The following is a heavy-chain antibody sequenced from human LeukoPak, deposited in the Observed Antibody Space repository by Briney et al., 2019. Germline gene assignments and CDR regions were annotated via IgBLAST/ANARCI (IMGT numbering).Heavy chain of an antibody. CDR3: ARAIPWFGEGYMDV. Sequence: PSETLSLTCTVSGGSISSYYWSWIRQPPGKGLEWIGYIYYSGSTNYNPSLKSRVTISVDTSKNQFSLKLSSVTAADTAVYYCARAIPWFGEGYMDVWGKGTTVTISS. D-gene: IGHD3-10*01. CDR2: IYYSGST. J-gene: IGHJ6*03. CDR1: GGSISSYY. V-gene: IGHV4-59*01.